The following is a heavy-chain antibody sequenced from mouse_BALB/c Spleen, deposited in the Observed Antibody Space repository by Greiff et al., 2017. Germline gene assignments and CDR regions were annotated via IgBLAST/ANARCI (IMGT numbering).Heavy chain of an antibody. D-gene: IGHD4-1*01. CDR2: ISDGGSYT. CDR1: GFTFSDYY. Sequence: EVKLMESGGGLVKPGGSLKLSCAASGFTFSDYYMYWVRQTPEKRLEWVATISDGGSYTYYPDSVKGRFTISRDNAKNNLYLQMSSLKSEDTAMYYCARDRGGTAGDAMDYWGQGTSVTVSS. J-gene: IGHJ4*01. V-gene: IGHV5-4*02. CDR3: ARDRGGTAGDAMDY.